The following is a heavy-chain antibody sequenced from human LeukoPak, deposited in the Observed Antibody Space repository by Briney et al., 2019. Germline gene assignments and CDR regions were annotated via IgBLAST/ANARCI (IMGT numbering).Heavy chain of an antibody. CDR2: ISASAEST. V-gene: IGHV3-23*01. D-gene: IGHD5-18*01. J-gene: IGHJ4*02. Sequence: GGSLRLSCAASGFTFSSHGMSWVRQAPGKGLEWVSVISASAESTHYVDSVKGRFTISRDKSKNTLYLQMNSLRAEDTAVYYCARRVGGYSYGYLDYWGQGTLVTVSS. CDR3: ARRVGGYSYGYLDY. CDR1: GFTFSSHG.